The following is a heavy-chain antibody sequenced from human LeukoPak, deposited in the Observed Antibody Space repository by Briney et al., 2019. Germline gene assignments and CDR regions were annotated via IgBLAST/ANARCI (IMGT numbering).Heavy chain of an antibody. D-gene: IGHD3-3*01. CDR1: GFTFSSYA. V-gene: IGHV3-23*01. J-gene: IGHJ4*02. CDR3: AKERDPVLRFLEWLSGDFDY. CDR2: ISGSGGST. Sequence: PGGSLRLSCAASGFTFSSYAMSWVRQAPGQGLEWVSAISGSGGSTYYADPVKGRFTTSRDNSKNTLYLQMNSLRAEDTAVYYCAKERDPVLRFLEWLSGDFDYWGQGTLVTVSS.